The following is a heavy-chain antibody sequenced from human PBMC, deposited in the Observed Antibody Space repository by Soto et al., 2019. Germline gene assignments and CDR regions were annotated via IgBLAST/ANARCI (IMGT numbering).Heavy chain of an antibody. CDR3: ARRSEYSSPRMDV. D-gene: IGHD6-6*01. CDR1: GYTFTRYY. J-gene: IGHJ6*02. Sequence: APVKVSCKAAGYTFTRYYMHWVRLAPGQGLEWMGIINPSRRSTSYAQKLHGRATMTRYTSTSTLYMELSSLRSEDTAVYSCARRSEYSSPRMDVWGQATTVTVSS. V-gene: IGHV1-46*04. CDR2: INPSRRST.